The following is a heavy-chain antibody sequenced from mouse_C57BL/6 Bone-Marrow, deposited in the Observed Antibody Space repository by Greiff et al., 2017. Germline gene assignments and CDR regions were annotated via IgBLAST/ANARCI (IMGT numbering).Heavy chain of an antibody. J-gene: IGHJ3*01. CDR1: GYTFTDYE. CDR3: TRTFYYYGGREYGG. Sequence: FQLQQSGAELVRPGASVTLSCKASGYTFTDYEMHWVQQTPVHGLEWIGAIDPETGGTAYNQKFKGKAILTADKSSSTAYMELRSLTSEDSAVYYCTRTFYYYGGREYGGWGQGTLVTVAA. D-gene: IGHD1-1*01. CDR2: IDPETGGT. V-gene: IGHV1-15*01.